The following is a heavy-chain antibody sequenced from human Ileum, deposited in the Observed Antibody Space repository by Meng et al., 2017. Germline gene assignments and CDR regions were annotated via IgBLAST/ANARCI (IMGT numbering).Heavy chain of an antibody. D-gene: IGHD7-27*01. Sequence: GQLVEAGVGLVEPGGSLRLSCAASGFTFSDHYMTWIRQAPGKGPEWVSFISNSGNIRENADSVKGRFTISRDNAKNALYPQMDSLKVEDTAMYYCGRGHWGLDYWGQGTLVTVSS. CDR3: GRGHWGLDY. CDR1: GFTFSDHY. V-gene: IGHV3-11*01. J-gene: IGHJ4*02. CDR2: ISNSGNIR.